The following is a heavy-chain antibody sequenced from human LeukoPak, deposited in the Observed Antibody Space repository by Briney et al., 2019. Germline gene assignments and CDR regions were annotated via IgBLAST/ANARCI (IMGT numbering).Heavy chain of an antibody. CDR3: ARDLTAARTNY. D-gene: IGHD7-27*01. CDR1: GYTFTSYG. Sequence: GASVKVSCKASGYTFTSYGIGWVRQAPGQGLEWMGWIYSYNGKTNYAQNFQGRVTLTTDTSTTTAYMELKSLRSDDTAVYYCARDLTAARTNYWGQGTLVTVSS. V-gene: IGHV1-18*01. J-gene: IGHJ4*02. CDR2: IYSYNGKT.